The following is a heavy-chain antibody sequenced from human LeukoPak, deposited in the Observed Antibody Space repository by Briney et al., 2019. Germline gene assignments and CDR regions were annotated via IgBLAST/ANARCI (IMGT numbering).Heavy chain of an antibody. D-gene: IGHD1-26*01. Sequence: SETLSLTCTVSGGSISSYYWSWIRQPPGKGLEWIGYIYYSGSTNYNPSLKSRVTISVDTSKNQFSLKLSSVTAADTGVYYCARLMSGSYGEGGYYYYYGMDVWGQGTTVTVSS. CDR2: IYYSGST. J-gene: IGHJ6*02. CDR1: GGSISSYY. V-gene: IGHV4-59*08. CDR3: ARLMSGSYGEGGYYYYYGMDV.